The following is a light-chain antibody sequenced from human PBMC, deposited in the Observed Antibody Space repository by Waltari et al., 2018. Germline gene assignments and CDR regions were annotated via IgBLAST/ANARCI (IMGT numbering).Light chain of an antibody. V-gene: IGLV1-40*01. J-gene: IGLJ1*01. Sequence: QSVLTPPPSVSGAPGQRVTISCTGGRSNTGADHDVHWYQQLPGTAPKLLIFDTTNRPSGVPNRFSGSKSGTSAFLAITGLQPEDEADYYCQSYDSSLSGWRVFGTGTKVTVL. CDR2: DTT. CDR1: RSNTGADHD. CDR3: QSYDSSLSGWRV.